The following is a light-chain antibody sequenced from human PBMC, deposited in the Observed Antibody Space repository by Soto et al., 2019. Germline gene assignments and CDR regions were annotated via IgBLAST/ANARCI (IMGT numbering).Light chain of an antibody. V-gene: IGKV3-15*01. CDR1: QSVSNN. CDR2: GAS. J-gene: IGKJ5*01. Sequence: EIVMTQSPVTLSVSPGERVTLSCRASQSVSNNLAWYQQKPGQAPRLLIYGASTRVTGIPARFSGSGSGTEFTLTISNLQSEDFAIYYCQQYDNWPPVTFGQGTRLDIK. CDR3: QQYDNWPPVT.